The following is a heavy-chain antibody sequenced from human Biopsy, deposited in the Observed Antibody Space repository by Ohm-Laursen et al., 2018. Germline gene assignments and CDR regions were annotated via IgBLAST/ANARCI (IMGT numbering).Heavy chain of an antibody. D-gene: IGHD5-12*01. CDR1: GVSINGGRYY. Sequence: TLSFTRTVSGVSINGGRYYWNWIRHHPGKGLEWIGNIFYSANTYYNPSLKSRVTISVDTSKNQFSLKLSSVTAADTAVYYCARLGSGDYFPTFFDFWGQGALVTVSS. J-gene: IGHJ4*02. CDR2: IFYSANT. V-gene: IGHV4-31*03. CDR3: ARLGSGDYFPTFFDF.